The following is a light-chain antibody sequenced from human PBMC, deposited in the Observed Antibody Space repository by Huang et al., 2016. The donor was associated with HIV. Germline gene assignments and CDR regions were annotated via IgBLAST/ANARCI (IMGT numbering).Light chain of an antibody. CDR2: WAS. Sequence: DIVMTQSPDSLAVSLGERATINCKSSQSLLYSSNNKYYLAWYQQKPGQPPKLLIYWASTRESGVPDRFSGSGSGTDFTLTISSLQAEDVAVYYCQQYYSTPRTFGGGTKVEIK. CDR1: QSLLYSSNNKYY. CDR3: QQYYSTPRT. V-gene: IGKV4-1*01. J-gene: IGKJ4*01.